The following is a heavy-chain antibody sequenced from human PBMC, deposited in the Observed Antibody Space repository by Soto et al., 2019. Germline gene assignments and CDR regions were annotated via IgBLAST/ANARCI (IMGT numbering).Heavy chain of an antibody. CDR3: ARLRPLIFGSGYYFDY. CDR1: GGTFSSYA. V-gene: IGHV1-69*01. Sequence: QVQLVQSGAEVQKPGSSVKVSCKASGGTFSSYAISWVRQAPGQGLEWMGGIIPIFGTANYAQKFQGRVTITADESTSTAYMELSSLRSEDTAVYYCARLRPLIFGSGYYFDYWGQGTLVTVSS. J-gene: IGHJ4*02. CDR2: IIPIFGTA. D-gene: IGHD3-3*01.